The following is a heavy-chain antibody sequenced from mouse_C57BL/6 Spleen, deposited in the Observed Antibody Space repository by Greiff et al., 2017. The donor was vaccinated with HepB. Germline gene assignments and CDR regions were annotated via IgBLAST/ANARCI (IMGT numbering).Heavy chain of an antibody. V-gene: IGHV1-59*01. CDR3: ARALLAWFAY. CDR1: GYTFTSYW. J-gene: IGHJ3*01. D-gene: IGHD2-10*01. CDR2: IDPSDSYT. Sequence: QVHVKQPGAELVRPGTSVKLSCKASGYTFTSYWMHWVKQRPGQGLEWIGVIDPSDSYTNYNQKFKGKATLTVDTSSSTAYMQLSSLTSEDSAVYYCARALLAWFAYWGQGTLVTVSA.